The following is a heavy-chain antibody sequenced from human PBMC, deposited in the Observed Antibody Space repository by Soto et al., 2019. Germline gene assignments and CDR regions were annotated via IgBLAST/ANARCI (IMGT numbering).Heavy chain of an antibody. Sequence: EVQLVESGGGLVQPGGSLRLSCAASGFTLSAYSMNWVRQAPGKGLEWISFINSGSDTIYYGDSVKGRFTISRDNAKNGLYLQMNSLRDDDPAVYYCARPHLDRPTYYGLDVWGQGTTFTV. V-gene: IGHV3-48*02. CDR2: INSGSDTI. CDR3: ARPHLDRPTYYGLDV. CDR1: GFTLSAYS. J-gene: IGHJ6*02. D-gene: IGHD3-16*01.